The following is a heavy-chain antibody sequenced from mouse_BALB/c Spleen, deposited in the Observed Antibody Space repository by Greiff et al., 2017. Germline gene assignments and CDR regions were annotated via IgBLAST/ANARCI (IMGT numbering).Heavy chain of an antibody. J-gene: IGHJ3*01. CDR3: ARGYYDYDGWFAY. D-gene: IGHD2-4*01. CDR1: GHSFTGYT. CDR2: INPYNGGT. V-gene: IGHV1-18*01. Sequence: EVQLQESGPELVKPGASMKISCKASGHSFTGYTMNWVKQSPGKNLEWIGLINPYNGGTSYNQKFKGKATLTVDKSSSTAYMELLSLTSEDSAVYYCARGYYDYDGWFAYWGQGTLVTVSA.